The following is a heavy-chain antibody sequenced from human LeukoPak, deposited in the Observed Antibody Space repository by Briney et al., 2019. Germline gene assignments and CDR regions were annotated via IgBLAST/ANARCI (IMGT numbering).Heavy chain of an antibody. CDR3: AKSAYYSSYDAFDI. CDR1: GFTFDDYA. D-gene: IGHD3-22*01. CDR2: ISWNSGSI. J-gene: IGHJ3*02. V-gene: IGHV3-9*01. Sequence: GGSLRLSCAASGFTFDDYAMHWVRQAPGKGLEWVSGISWNSGSIGYADSVKGRFTISRDNAKNSLYLQMNSLRAEDTALYYCAKSAYYSSYDAFDIWGQGTMVTVSS.